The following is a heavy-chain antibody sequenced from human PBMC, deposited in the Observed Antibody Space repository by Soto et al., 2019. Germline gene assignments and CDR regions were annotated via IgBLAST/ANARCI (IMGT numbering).Heavy chain of an antibody. CDR3: ARDSITMVRGCSHRFATEKIFDY. CDR1: GYTFTSYG. J-gene: IGHJ4*02. V-gene: IGHV1-18*01. D-gene: IGHD3-10*01. CDR2: ISAYNGNT. Sequence: QVQLVQSGAEVKKPGASVKVSCKASGYTFTSYGISWVRQAPGQGLVWMGWISAYNGNTNYAQKLQGRVTMTTDTSTSTAYMELRSLRSDDTAVYYCARDSITMVRGCSHRFATEKIFDYWGQGTLVTVSS.